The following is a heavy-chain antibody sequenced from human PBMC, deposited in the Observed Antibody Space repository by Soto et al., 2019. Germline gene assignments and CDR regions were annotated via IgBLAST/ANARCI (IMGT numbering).Heavy chain of an antibody. CDR3: TTFPIAVAGTFGY. CDR1: GFTFSNAW. V-gene: IGHV3-15*01. Sequence: PVGSLRLSCAASGFTFSNAWMSWVRQAPGKGLEWVGRIKSKTDGGTTDYAAPVKGRFTISRDDSKNTLYLQMNSLKTEDTAVYYCTTFPIAVAGTFGYWGQGTQVTVSS. CDR2: IKSKTDGGTT. D-gene: IGHD6-19*01. J-gene: IGHJ4*02.